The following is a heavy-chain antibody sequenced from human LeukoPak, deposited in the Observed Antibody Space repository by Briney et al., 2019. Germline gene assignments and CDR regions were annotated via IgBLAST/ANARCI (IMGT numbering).Heavy chain of an antibody. D-gene: IGHD4-17*01. CDR2: ISHSVSA. CDR3: VRQANPNTYGDMYYFDY. V-gene: IGHV4-34*01. J-gene: IGHJ4*02. Sequence: PETLSLTCAVYGGSFSVYYWSWIRQPPGGGLEWIVDISHSVSANYNPSLKSRVTISVDTSKKQFSLKLSSVTAADTAVYYSVRQANPNTYGDMYYFDYWGQGTLVTVSS. CDR1: GGSFSVYY.